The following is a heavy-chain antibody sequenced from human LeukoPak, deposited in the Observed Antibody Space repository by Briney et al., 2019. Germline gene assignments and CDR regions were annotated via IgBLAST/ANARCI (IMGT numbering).Heavy chain of an antibody. CDR2: ISYDGSNK. CDR1: GFTFSSYA. CDR3: ARDYCSSTSCAGDY. V-gene: IGHV3-30-3*01. Sequence: PGGSLRLSCAASGFTFSSYAMHWVRQAPGKGLEWVAVISYDGSNKYYADSVKGRFTISRDNSKNTLYLQMNSLRAEDTAVYYCARDYCSSTSCAGDYWGQGTLVTVSS. D-gene: IGHD2-2*01. J-gene: IGHJ4*02.